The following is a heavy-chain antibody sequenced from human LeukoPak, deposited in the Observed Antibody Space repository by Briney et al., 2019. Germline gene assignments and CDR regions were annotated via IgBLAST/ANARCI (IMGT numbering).Heavy chain of an antibody. CDR1: GFTFSSYA. D-gene: IGHD3-3*01. J-gene: IGHJ4*02. Sequence: PGGSLRLSCAASGFTFSSYAMHWVRQAPGKGLEWVAVISYDGSNKYYADSVKGRFTISRDNSKNTLYLQMNSLRAEDTAVYYCARNSIFDFWSGYYPYWGQGTLVTVSS. CDR3: ARNSIFDFWSGYYPY. CDR2: ISYDGSNK. V-gene: IGHV3-30*04.